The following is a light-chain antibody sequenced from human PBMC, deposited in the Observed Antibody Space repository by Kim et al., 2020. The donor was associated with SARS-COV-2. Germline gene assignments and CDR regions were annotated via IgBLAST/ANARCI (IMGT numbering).Light chain of an antibody. V-gene: IGKV3-20*01. Sequence: EIVLTQSPGILSLSPGERATLSCRASQSVTDRYVAWYQQKSGQAPRLLIYAASSRATGIPERFSGSGSGTDFTLTITRLEPEDFAVYYCQQYGSSPVTFGQGTKVEIK. CDR3: QQYGSSPVT. J-gene: IGKJ1*01. CDR2: AAS. CDR1: QSVTDRY.